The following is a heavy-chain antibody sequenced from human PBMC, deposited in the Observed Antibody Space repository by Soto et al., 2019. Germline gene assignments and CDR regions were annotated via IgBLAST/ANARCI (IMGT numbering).Heavy chain of an antibody. J-gene: IGHJ4*02. CDR2: VSYDGSNK. D-gene: IGHD3-22*01. CDR3: AKDGNTYFYDSSGLPPRLDY. V-gene: IGHV3-30*18. CDR1: RFTFSSYG. Sequence: SLRLSCAASRFTFSSYGMHWVRQAPGKGLEWVAVVSYDGSNKYYADSVKGRFAISRGNSKNTLYLEMNSLRAEDTAVYYCAKDGNTYFYDSSGLPPRLDYWGQGTLVTVSS.